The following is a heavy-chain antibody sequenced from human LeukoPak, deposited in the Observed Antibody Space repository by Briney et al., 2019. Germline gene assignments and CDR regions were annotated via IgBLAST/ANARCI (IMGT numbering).Heavy chain of an antibody. V-gene: IGHV4-59*08. Sequence: SETLSLTCTVSGGSINTYYWGWIRQPSGKGLEWIGDIYSSGSTNYNPSLKSRVTISVDTSKNQFSLTLTSVTATDTAIYYCARAGGAPHGDYEFDFWGQGILVTVSS. CDR1: GGSINTYY. CDR3: ARAGGAPHGDYEFDF. J-gene: IGHJ4*02. D-gene: IGHD4-17*01. CDR2: IYSSGST.